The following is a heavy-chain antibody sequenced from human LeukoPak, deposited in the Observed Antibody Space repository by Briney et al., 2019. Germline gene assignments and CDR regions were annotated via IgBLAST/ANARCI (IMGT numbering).Heavy chain of an antibody. CDR3: ARGDLPQYYLDY. Sequence: SGGSLRPSCAASGFTFSSYAMHWVRQAPGKGLEWVAVISYDGSNKYYADSVKGRFTISRDNSKNTLYLQMNSLRAEDTAVYYCARGDLPQYYLDYWGQGTLVTVSS. J-gene: IGHJ4*02. V-gene: IGHV3-30-3*01. CDR1: GFTFSSYA. CDR2: ISYDGSNK. D-gene: IGHD5-24*01.